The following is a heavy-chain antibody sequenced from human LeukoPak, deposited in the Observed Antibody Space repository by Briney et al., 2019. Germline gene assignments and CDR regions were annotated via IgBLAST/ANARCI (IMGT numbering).Heavy chain of an antibody. Sequence: GGSLRLSCAASGFTFSSYWMTWVRQAPGKGPEWVANIKQDGSEKYYVDSVKGRFTIPRDNAKNSLYLQMNSLRAGDTAVYYCARDVRYSSSWYGFDYWGQGTLVTVSS. V-gene: IGHV3-7*01. CDR2: IKQDGSEK. J-gene: IGHJ4*02. CDR1: GFTFSSYW. D-gene: IGHD6-13*01. CDR3: ARDVRYSSSWYGFDY.